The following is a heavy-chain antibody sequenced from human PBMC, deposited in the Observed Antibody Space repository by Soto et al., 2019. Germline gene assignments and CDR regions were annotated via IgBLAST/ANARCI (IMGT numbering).Heavy chain of an antibody. J-gene: IGHJ6*02. Sequence: ASVKVSCKASGYTFTGYYMHWVRQAPGQGLEWMGWINPNSGGTNYAQKFQGWVTMTRDTSISTAYMELSRLRSDDTAVYYCARDRGVTTRPYYDFWSGSYNHYYYGMDVWGQGTTVTVSS. CDR2: INPNSGGT. CDR1: GYTFTGYY. D-gene: IGHD3-3*01. CDR3: ARDRGVTTRPYYDFWSGSYNHYYYGMDV. V-gene: IGHV1-2*04.